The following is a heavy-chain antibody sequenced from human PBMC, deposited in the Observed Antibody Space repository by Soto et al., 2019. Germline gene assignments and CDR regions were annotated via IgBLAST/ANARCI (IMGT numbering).Heavy chain of an antibody. CDR1: GFTVSSNY. Sequence: GGSLRLSCAASGFTVSSNYMSWVRQAPGKGLEWVSVIYSGGSTYYADSVKGRFTISRDNARNSVCLQMSSLRAEDTAVYYCARESGDYHDSSGYYYFFDYWSQGALVTVSS. J-gene: IGHJ4*02. CDR3: ARESGDYHDSSGYYYFFDY. CDR2: IYSGGST. V-gene: IGHV3-53*01. D-gene: IGHD3-22*01.